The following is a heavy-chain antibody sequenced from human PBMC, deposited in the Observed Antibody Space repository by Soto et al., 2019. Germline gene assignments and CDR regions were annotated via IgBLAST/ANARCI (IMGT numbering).Heavy chain of an antibody. V-gene: IGHV3-7*01. D-gene: IGHD3-22*01. CDR2: IKHDGNEK. J-gene: IGHJ6*02. Sequence: GGSLRLSCAASGFSFSGFWMHWVRQAPGKGLEWVANIKHDGNEKYYADSVKGRFTVSRDNVKNFLHLQMSSLRGDDTGVYFCVRATLSWGPYYFRGLDVWGQGTTVTVSS. CDR1: GFSFSGFW. CDR3: VRATLSWGPYYFRGLDV.